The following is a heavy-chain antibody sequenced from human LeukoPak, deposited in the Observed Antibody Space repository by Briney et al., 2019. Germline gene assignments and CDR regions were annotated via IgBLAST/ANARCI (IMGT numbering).Heavy chain of an antibody. CDR3: ARVLSRSSILYVHFDY. Sequence: PSETLSLTCAVYGGSFSGYYWSWIRQPPGKGLEWIGEINHSGSTNYNPSLKSRVTISVDTSKNQFSLKLSSVTAADTAVYYCARVLSRSSILYVHFDYWGQGTLVTVSS. D-gene: IGHD2-15*01. CDR2: INHSGST. J-gene: IGHJ4*02. CDR1: GGSFSGYY. V-gene: IGHV4-34*01.